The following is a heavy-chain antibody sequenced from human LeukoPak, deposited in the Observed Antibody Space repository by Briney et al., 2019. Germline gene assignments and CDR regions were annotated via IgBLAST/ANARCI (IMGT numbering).Heavy chain of an antibody. CDR3: AREIDFDAFDI. CDR2: IYYSGST. V-gene: IGHV4-39*07. CDR1: GGSISSSSYY. J-gene: IGHJ3*02. Sequence: SETLSLTCTVSGGSISSSSYYWGWIRQPPGKGLEWIGSIYYSGSTYYNPSLKSRVTISVDTSKNQFSLKLSSVTAADTAVYYCAREIDFDAFDIRGQGTMVTVSS. D-gene: IGHD3/OR15-3a*01.